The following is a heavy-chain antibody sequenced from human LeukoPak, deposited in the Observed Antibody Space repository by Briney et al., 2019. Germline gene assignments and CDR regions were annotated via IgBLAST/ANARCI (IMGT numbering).Heavy chain of an antibody. CDR2: ISSSSSTI. CDR1: GFTFSSYS. V-gene: IGHV3-48*01. CDR3: AKGYSSYYMDV. D-gene: IGHD5-18*01. Sequence: PGGSLRLSCAASGFTFSSYSMNWVRQAPGKGLEWVSYISSSSSTIYYADSVKGRFTISRDNAKNSLYLQMNSLRAEDTALYYCAKGYSSYYMDVWGKGTTVTVSS. J-gene: IGHJ6*03.